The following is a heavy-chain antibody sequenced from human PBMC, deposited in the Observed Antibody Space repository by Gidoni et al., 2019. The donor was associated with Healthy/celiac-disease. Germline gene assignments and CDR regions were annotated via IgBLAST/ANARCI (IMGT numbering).Heavy chain of an antibody. CDR2: IYTSGST. Sequence: QVQLQESGPGLVKPSQTLSLTCTVSGGSISSGSYYWSWIRQPAGKGLEWIGRIYTSGSTNYNPSLKSRVTISVDTSKNQFSLKLSSVTAADTAVYYCASQGSGGGVWGKGTTVTVSS. J-gene: IGHJ6*04. D-gene: IGHD3-10*01. V-gene: IGHV4-61*02. CDR3: ASQGSGGGV. CDR1: GGSISSGSYY.